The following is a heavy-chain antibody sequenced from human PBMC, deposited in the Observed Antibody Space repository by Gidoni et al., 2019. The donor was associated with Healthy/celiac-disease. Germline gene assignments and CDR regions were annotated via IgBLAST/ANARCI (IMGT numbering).Heavy chain of an antibody. J-gene: IGHJ2*01. V-gene: IGHV3-30*18. CDR3: AKDEGIFGVDLWYFDL. D-gene: IGHD3-3*01. Sequence: QVQLVESGGGVVPPGRSLRLSCAASGFTFCGYGMQWVRTAPGKGLEWGAVISYDGSNKYYADSVKGRFTISRDNSKNTLYLQMNSLRAEDTAVYYCAKDEGIFGVDLWYFDLWGRGTLVTVSS. CDR1: GFTFCGYG. CDR2: ISYDGSNK.